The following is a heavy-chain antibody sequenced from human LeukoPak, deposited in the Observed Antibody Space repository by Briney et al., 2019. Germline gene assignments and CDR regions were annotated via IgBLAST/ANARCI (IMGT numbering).Heavy chain of an antibody. Sequence: SETLSLTCAVYGGSFSGYYWSWIRQPPGEGLEWIGEINHSGSTNYNPSLKSRATISVDTSKNQFSLKLSSVTAADTAVYYCARGYSPVVVVAATVYFDYWGQGTLVTVSS. D-gene: IGHD2-15*01. J-gene: IGHJ4*02. CDR3: ARGYSPVVVVAATVYFDY. V-gene: IGHV4-34*01. CDR2: INHSGST. CDR1: GGSFSGYY.